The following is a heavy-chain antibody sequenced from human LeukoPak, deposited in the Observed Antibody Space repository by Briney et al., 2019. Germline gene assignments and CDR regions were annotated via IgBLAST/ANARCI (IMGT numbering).Heavy chain of an antibody. CDR3: ARPYSDSGGFSTYFDY. Sequence: GGSLRLSCAASGFTFSDYYMDWVRQAPGKGLEWVGRIKNKANSYTAEYAASVRGRFTISRDDSQNSLYLQMKGLPTEDPAVYYCARPYSDSGGFSTYFDYWGQGTLVTVSS. V-gene: IGHV3-72*01. CDR1: GFTFSDYY. J-gene: IGHJ4*02. CDR2: IKNKANSYTA. D-gene: IGHD3-22*01.